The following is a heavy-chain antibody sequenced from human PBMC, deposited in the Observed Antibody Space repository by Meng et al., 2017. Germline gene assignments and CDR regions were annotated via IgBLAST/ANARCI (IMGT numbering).Heavy chain of an antibody. Sequence: SETLSLTCAVYGGSFSGYYWSWIRQPPGKGLEWIGEINHSGSTNYNPSLKSRVTISVDTSKNQFSLKLSSVTAADTAVYYCARWGYSRSYYGRQGLDYWGQGTLVTVSS. CDR1: GGSFSGYY. J-gene: IGHJ4*02. CDR3: ARWGYSRSYYGRQGLDY. V-gene: IGHV4-34*01. D-gene: IGHD1-26*01. CDR2: INHSGST.